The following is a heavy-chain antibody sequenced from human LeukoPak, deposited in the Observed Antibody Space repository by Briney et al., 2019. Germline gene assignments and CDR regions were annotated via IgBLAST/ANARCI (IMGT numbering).Heavy chain of an antibody. Sequence: GGSLRLSCAASNFAFSTYAMTWVRQAPGKGLEWVSSITGSGAGTSYADSVKGRFTISRDNSKSTLFLQMNSLRAEDTAVYYCAKEGGFSGQQLVPGWFDPWGQGTLVTVSS. CDR3: AKEGGFSGQQLVPGWFDP. D-gene: IGHD6-13*01. V-gene: IGHV3-23*01. CDR1: NFAFSTYA. J-gene: IGHJ5*02. CDR2: ITGSGAGT.